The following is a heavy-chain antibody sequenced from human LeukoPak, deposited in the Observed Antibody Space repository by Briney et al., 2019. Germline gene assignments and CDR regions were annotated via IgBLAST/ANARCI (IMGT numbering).Heavy chain of an antibody. CDR3: VRGNYDNRGYSNAFDI. V-gene: IGHV4-59*01. CDR1: GASISSSY. D-gene: IGHD3-22*01. CDR2: IYYNGNT. J-gene: IGHJ3*02. Sequence: SETLSLTCTVSGASISSSYWSWIRQPPGKRLEWIGYIYYNGNTNSNPSLKSRVTISADTSKNRFSLNLSSVTAADTAIYYCVRGNYDNRGYSNAFDIWGKGTMVTVSS.